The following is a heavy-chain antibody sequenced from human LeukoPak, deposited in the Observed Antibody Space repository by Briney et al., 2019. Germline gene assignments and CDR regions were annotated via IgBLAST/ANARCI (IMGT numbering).Heavy chain of an antibody. CDR1: GGSISSNSYY. J-gene: IGHJ4*02. V-gene: IGHV4-39*07. Sequence: SETLSLTCTVSGGSISSNSYYWAWIRRPPGKGLEWIATISYSGNTYYNLSLQSRLTISVETSKTQFSLRLASVTAADTAVYYCASRYCGGDCYYAYWGQGTLVTVSS. D-gene: IGHD2-21*02. CDR2: ISYSGNT. CDR3: ASRYCGGDCYYAY.